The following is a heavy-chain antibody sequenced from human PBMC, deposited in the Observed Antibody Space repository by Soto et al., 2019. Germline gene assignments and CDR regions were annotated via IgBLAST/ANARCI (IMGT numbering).Heavy chain of an antibody. Sequence: QLQLQESGSRLVKSSETLSLTCAVSGDTISTGGYSWAWIRQPPGKALEWIGHTYHSGNPYYNPPLISRVXIXVXRXXNQFFIKLSSVAAADTSVYYCAREPCGAYVGYFDPWGQVTLVTVSS. CDR1: GDTISTGGYS. V-gene: IGHV4-30-2*01. CDR3: AREPCGAYVGYFDP. J-gene: IGHJ5*02. D-gene: IGHD4-17*01. CDR2: TYHSGNP.